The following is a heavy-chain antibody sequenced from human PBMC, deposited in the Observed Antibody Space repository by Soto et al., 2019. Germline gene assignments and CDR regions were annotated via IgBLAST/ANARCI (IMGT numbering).Heavy chain of an antibody. Sequence: SVKVSCKASGGTFSSYAISWVRQAPGQGLEWMGGIIPIFGTANYAQKFQGRVTITADESTSTAYMELSSLRSEDTAVYYCARFPLPFESSDDYWGQGTLVTVSS. V-gene: IGHV1-69*13. CDR1: GGTFSSYA. D-gene: IGHD3-22*01. J-gene: IGHJ4*02. CDR2: IIPIFGTA. CDR3: ARFPLPFESSDDY.